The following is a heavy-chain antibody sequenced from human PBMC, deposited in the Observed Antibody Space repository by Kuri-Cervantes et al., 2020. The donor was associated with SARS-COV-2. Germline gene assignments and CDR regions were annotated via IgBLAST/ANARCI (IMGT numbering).Heavy chain of an antibody. V-gene: IGHV3-30*04. CDR2: ISFDGSNE. CDR3: ARDGRRITIFGVVIITFDY. J-gene: IGHJ4*02. Sequence: GESLKISCTGPGFSLSGYALHWVRQAPGKGLEWVAVISFDGSNEKYADFVEGRFTISKDNSKNTLYLQMNSLRAEDTAVYYCARDGRRITIFGVVIITFDYWGQGTLVTVSS. CDR1: GFSLSGYA. D-gene: IGHD3-3*01.